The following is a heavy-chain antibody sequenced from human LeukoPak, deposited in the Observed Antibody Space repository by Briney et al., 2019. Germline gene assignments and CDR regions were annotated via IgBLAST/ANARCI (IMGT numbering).Heavy chain of an antibody. Sequence: GASVKVSCKASGYTFTGYYMHWVRQAPGQGLEWMGWINPNSGGTNYAQKFQGRVTMTRDTSISTAYMELSRLRSDDTAVYYCARAYDFWSGPYYMDVWGKGTTVTVSS. D-gene: IGHD3-3*01. CDR3: ARAYDFWSGPYYMDV. V-gene: IGHV1-2*02. CDR2: INPNSGGT. J-gene: IGHJ6*03. CDR1: GYTFTGYY.